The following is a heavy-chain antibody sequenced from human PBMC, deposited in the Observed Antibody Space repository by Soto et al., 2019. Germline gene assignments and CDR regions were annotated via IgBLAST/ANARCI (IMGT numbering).Heavy chain of an antibody. J-gene: IGHJ4*02. V-gene: IGHV4-39*01. CDR3: ASHVSVDYFDY. Sequence: QLQLQESGPGLVKPSETLSLTCTVSGDSITSNSYFWAWIRQPPGKGLEWIGSIYYSGTTYYNPSPKSRVTISVDRSKNQFSLTLSSVTAADTAVYYWASHVSVDYFDYWGQGALVTVSS. CDR1: GDSITSNSYF. CDR2: IYYSGTT.